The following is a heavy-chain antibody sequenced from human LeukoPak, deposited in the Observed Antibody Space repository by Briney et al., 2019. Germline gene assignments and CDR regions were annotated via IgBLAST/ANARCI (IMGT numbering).Heavy chain of an antibody. V-gene: IGHV4-59*08. D-gene: IGHD3-10*01. CDR3: ARRGYYGSGNYYPDY. CDR1: GGSISSYY. Sequence: SETLSLTCAVSGGSISSYYWSWIRQPPGKGLEGIGDIYYSGSTNYNPSLKSRVTISVDTSKNKLSLKLTSVTAADTAVYYCARRGYYGSGNYYPDYWGQGTLVTVSS. CDR2: IYYSGST. J-gene: IGHJ4*02.